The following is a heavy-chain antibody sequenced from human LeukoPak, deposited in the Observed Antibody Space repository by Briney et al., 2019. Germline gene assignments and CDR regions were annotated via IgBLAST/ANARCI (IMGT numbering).Heavy chain of an antibody. Sequence: GESLKISCKGSGYSFTSYWIGWVCQMPGKGLEWMGIIYPGDSDTRYSPSFQGQVTISADKSISTAYLQWSSLKASDTAMYYCARRYCSGGSCYSHFDYWGQGTLVTVSS. D-gene: IGHD2-15*01. CDR3: ARRYCSGGSCYSHFDY. CDR1: GYSFTSYW. J-gene: IGHJ4*02. V-gene: IGHV5-51*01. CDR2: IYPGDSDT.